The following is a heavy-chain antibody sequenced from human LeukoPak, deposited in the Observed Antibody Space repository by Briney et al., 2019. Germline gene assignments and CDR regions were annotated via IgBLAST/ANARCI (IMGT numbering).Heavy chain of an antibody. D-gene: IGHD6-13*01. CDR1: GFTYSHNG. J-gene: IGHJ4*02. V-gene: IGHV3-30*02. CDR2: IQYDGNTI. Sequence: GGSLRLSCVASGFTYSHNGMHWVRQAPGKGLEWVAFIQYDGNTIFYADSVKGRFTISRDNSKNTLYLQMNSLRTDDTAVYYCARGGSIAAAGSYDYWGQGTLVTVSS. CDR3: ARGGSIAAAGSYDY.